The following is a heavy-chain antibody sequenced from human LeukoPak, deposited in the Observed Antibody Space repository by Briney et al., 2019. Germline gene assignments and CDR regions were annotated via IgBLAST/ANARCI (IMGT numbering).Heavy chain of an antibody. D-gene: IGHD2-2*02. Sequence: GESLKISCKGSGYSFTSYWIGWVRQMPGKGLEWMGIIYPGDSDTRYSPSFQGQVTISADKSISTAYLQWSSLKASDTAMYYCARLNANLLKIVVPAAIRRLGGHYFDYWGQGTLVTVSS. V-gene: IGHV5-51*01. J-gene: IGHJ4*02. CDR1: GYSFTSYW. CDR2: IYPGDSDT. CDR3: ARLNANLLKIVVPAAIRRLGGHYFDY.